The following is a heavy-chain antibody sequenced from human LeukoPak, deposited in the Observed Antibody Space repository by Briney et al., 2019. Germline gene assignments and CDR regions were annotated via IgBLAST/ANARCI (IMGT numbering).Heavy chain of an antibody. V-gene: IGHV4-59*12. Sequence: SETLSLTCTVSGGSISSYYWSWIRQPPGKGLEWIGYVHYSGSTNYNPSLKSRVTISVDTSKNQFSLKLSSVTAADTAVYYCARDEEGSSSPRFDPWGQGTLVTVSS. J-gene: IGHJ5*02. CDR2: VHYSGST. CDR3: ARDEEGSSSPRFDP. CDR1: GGSISSYY. D-gene: IGHD6-13*01.